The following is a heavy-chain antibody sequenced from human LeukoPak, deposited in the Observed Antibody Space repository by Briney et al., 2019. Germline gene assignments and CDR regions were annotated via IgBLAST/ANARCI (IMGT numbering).Heavy chain of an antibody. CDR3: ARVNYGSGYRGVFDP. CDR1: GFTVSINY. D-gene: IGHD3-10*01. Sequence: GGSLRLSCAASGFTVSINYRSWVRQAPGKGLEWGSVIYSEGSTYYADSVKGRFTISRDNSKNTMYLQMNSLRAEDTAVYYCARVNYGSGYRGVFDPWGQGTLVTVSS. CDR2: IYSEGST. V-gene: IGHV3-53*01. J-gene: IGHJ5*02.